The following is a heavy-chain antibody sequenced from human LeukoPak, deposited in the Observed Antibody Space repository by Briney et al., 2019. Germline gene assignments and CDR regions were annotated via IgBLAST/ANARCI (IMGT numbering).Heavy chain of an antibody. D-gene: IGHD3-9*01. Sequence: PGGSLRLSCAASGFTFSDYYMSWIRQAPGKGLEWLSYINPTSGYTPYADSVRGRFTISRDNAKNSLYLQMNSLRAEDTAVYYCARSFYDILIGYYQYFDYWGQGTLVTVSS. CDR2: INPTSGYT. J-gene: IGHJ4*02. V-gene: IGHV3-11*06. CDR3: ARSFYDILIGYYQYFDY. CDR1: GFTFSDYY.